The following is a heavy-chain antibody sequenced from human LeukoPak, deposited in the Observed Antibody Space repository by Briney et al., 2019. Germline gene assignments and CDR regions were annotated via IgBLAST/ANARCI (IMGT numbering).Heavy chain of an antibody. CDR3: ARAARSSWYFDY. CDR1: GGSISSFNW. J-gene: IGHJ4*02. Sequence: SSGTLSLTCAVSGGSISSFNWWSWVRQPPGKGLEWIGEIYYSGSTNYNPSLKSRVTISVDTSKNQFSLKLSSVTAADTAVYYCARAARSSWYFDYWGQGTLVTVSS. V-gene: IGHV4-4*02. D-gene: IGHD6-13*01. CDR2: IYYSGST.